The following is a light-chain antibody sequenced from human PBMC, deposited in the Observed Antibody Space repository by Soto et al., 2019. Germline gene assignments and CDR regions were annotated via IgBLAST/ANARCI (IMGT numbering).Light chain of an antibody. CDR3: SSFTSSTTLV. CDR1: SSDVGGYDY. J-gene: IGLJ2*01. CDR2: DVN. Sequence: QSALTQPASVSGSPGQSITISCTGTSSDVGGYDYVSWHQQHPGKAPKLLIYDVNYRPSGVSNRFSGSKSGDTASLTISGRQAEDEADYYCSSFTSSTTLVFGGGTKLTVL. V-gene: IGLV2-14*03.